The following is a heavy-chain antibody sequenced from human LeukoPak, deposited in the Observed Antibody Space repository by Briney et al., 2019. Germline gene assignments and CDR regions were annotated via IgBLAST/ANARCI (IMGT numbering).Heavy chain of an antibody. J-gene: IGHJ4*02. CDR2: IRYDGSKK. CDR3: AKASGSSAYGLDY. V-gene: IGHV3-30*02. CDR1: GFTFSNYG. Sequence: GGSLRLSCVVSGFTFSNYGMHWVRQAPGKGLEWVAFIRYDGSKKYYADSVKGRFTISRDDSKNTVYLQMYSLRPEDTAVYYCAKASGSSAYGLDYWGQGTPVTVFS. D-gene: IGHD3-16*01.